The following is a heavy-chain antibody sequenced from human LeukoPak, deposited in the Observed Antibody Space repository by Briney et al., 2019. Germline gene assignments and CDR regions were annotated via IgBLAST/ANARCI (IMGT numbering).Heavy chain of an antibody. CDR2: ISYDGSNK. V-gene: IGHV3-30*03. CDR3: ARDGGYHSSGPFDY. D-gene: IGHD3-22*01. J-gene: IGHJ4*02. CDR1: GFTFSSYG. Sequence: PGGSLRLSCAASGFTFSSYGMHWVRQAPGKGLEWVAVISYDGSNKYYADSVKGRFTISRDNSKNTLYLQMNSLRAEDTAVYYCARDGGYHSSGPFDYWGQGTLVTVSS.